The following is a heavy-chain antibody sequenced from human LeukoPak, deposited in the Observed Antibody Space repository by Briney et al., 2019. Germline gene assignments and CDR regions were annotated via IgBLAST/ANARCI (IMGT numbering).Heavy chain of an antibody. CDR2: INHSGST. V-gene: IGHV4-34*01. CDR1: GGSFSGYY. Sequence: SETLSLTCAVYGGSFSGYYWSWIRQPPGKGLEWIGEINHSGSTNYNPSLKSRVTISLDTSKNQFSLKLSSVTAADTAVYYCARDRSPYYDILTGYSYYYYYMDVWGKGTTVTVSS. D-gene: IGHD3-9*01. CDR3: ARDRSPYYDILTGYSYYYYYMDV. J-gene: IGHJ6*03.